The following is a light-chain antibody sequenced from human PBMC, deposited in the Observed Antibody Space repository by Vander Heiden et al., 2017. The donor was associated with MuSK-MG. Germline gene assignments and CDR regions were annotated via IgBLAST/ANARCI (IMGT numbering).Light chain of an antibody. V-gene: IGKV4-1*01. CDR1: QTVLNSFNNRNY. CDR3: QQYFGLPWT. Sequence: DIVMTQSPDPLAVSLGERATVNCKSSQTVLNSFNNRNYLAWFQQKPGQPPKLLIYWASTREFGVPDRFSGSGSGTDFTLTISTLQAEDVAVYFCQQYFGLPWTFGRGTKVEIK. CDR2: WAS. J-gene: IGKJ1*01.